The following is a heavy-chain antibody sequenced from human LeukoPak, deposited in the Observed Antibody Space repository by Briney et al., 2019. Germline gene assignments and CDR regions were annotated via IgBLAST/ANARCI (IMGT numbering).Heavy chain of an antibody. Sequence: SETLSLTCTVSGGSISSSNYCWSWIRQPAGKGLEWIGRIYSSGTINYNPSLESRITMSVDTSKNQFSLNLSSLTAADAAVYFCARGALVAAGNSFDYWGQGTLVTVSS. CDR3: ARGALVAAGNSFDY. CDR2: IYSSGTI. V-gene: IGHV4-61*02. CDR1: GGSISSSNYC. J-gene: IGHJ4*02. D-gene: IGHD6-13*01.